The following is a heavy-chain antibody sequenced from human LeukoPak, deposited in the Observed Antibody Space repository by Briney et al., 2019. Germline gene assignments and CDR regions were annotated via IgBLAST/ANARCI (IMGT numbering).Heavy chain of an antibody. CDR1: GFTFSSYW. V-gene: IGHV3-7*01. CDR2: IKQDGSEK. D-gene: IGHD3-16*01. J-gene: IGHJ6*03. Sequence: GGSLRLSSAASGFTFSSYWMTWVRQAPGKGLEWVANIKQDGSEKYSVDSVKGRFTISRDNAKNSLYMQMNSLRAEDTAVYYCARVMSASVWRTYGSYYYYYYMDVWGKGTTVTVSS. CDR3: ARVMSASVWRTYGSYYYYYYMDV.